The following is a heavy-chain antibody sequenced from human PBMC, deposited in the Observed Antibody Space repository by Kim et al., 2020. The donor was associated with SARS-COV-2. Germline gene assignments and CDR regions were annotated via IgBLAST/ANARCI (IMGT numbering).Heavy chain of an antibody. V-gene: IGHV3-30*18. CDR1: GFTFSSYG. CDR2: ISYDGSNK. Sequence: GGSLRLSCAASGFTFSSYGMHWVRQAPGKGLEWVAVISYDGSNKYYADSVKGRFTISRDNSKNTLYLQMNSPRAEDTAVYYCAKERGGNGGYYYYGMDVWGQGTTVTVSS. D-gene: IGHD2-15*01. J-gene: IGHJ6*02. CDR3: AKERGGNGGYYYYGMDV.